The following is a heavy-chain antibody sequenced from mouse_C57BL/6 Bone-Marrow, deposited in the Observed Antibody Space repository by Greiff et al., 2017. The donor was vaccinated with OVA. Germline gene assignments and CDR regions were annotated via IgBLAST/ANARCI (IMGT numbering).Heavy chain of an antibody. J-gene: IGHJ2*01. Sequence: EVQLQQSGAELVRPGASVKLSCTASGFNIKDDYMHWVKARPEQGLEWIGWIDTENGDTDYASKFQGKATITADTSSKPVYLHLSSLTSEDTAVYDGTTYRYWGQGTTLTVSS. CDR1: GFNIKDDY. V-gene: IGHV14-4*01. CDR2: IDTENGDT. CDR3: TTYRY.